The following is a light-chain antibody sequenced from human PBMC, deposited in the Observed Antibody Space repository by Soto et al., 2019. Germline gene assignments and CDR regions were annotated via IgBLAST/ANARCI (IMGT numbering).Light chain of an antibody. CDR2: GAS. CDR3: HQYSDWPFT. CDR1: QSVGSN. J-gene: IGKJ2*01. V-gene: IGKV3-15*01. Sequence: EIVMTQSPATLSVSPGERATLSCRASQSVGSNLAWYQQKPGQAPRLLIYGASSRATGIPGTFSGSESGAEFTLTISSLQSEDFAIYYCHQYSDWPFTFGQGTKLEIK.